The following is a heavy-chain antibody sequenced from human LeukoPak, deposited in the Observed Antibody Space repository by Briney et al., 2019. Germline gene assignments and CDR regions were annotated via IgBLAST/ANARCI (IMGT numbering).Heavy chain of an antibody. D-gene: IGHD3-9*01. Sequence: GGSLRLSCAVSGFTFSDHHMDWVRQAPGKGLEWIGRSKNKANAYSTVYAASVKGRFTFSRDDRKNSLYLQMDSLKDEDTAVYYCSRIFYHGSTGYYPDYWGQGTLVTVSS. J-gene: IGHJ4*02. CDR2: SKNKANAYST. V-gene: IGHV3-72*01. CDR1: GFTFSDHH. CDR3: SRIFYHGSTGYYPDY.